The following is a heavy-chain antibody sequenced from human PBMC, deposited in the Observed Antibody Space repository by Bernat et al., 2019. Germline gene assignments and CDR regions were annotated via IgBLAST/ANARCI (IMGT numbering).Heavy chain of an antibody. CDR2: IIPILGIA. D-gene: IGHD2-2*01. CDR1: GYTFSSYT. Sequence: QVQLVQSGAEVKKPGASVKVSCKASGYTFSSYTISWVRQAPGQGLEWMGRIIPILGIANYAQKFQGRVTITADKSTSTAYMELSSLRSEDTAVYYCARGYCSSTSCYEGDPYNWFDPWGQGTLVTVSS. J-gene: IGHJ5*02. CDR3: ARGYCSSTSCYEGDPYNWFDP. V-gene: IGHV1-69*09.